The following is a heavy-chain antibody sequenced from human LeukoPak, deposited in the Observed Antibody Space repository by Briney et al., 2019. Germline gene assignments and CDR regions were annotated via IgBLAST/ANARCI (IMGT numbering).Heavy chain of an antibody. CDR2: ISANNGDT. Sequence: ASVKVSCKASGYTFTSYGINWGRQAPGQGLEWMGWISANNGDTNYAQNLQSRVTMTTDKSTSTAYMELRSLRSDDTAVYYCARGVWSDYWGQGTLDTVSS. D-gene: IGHD2-8*01. J-gene: IGHJ4*02. CDR3: ARGVWSDY. CDR1: GYTFTSYG. V-gene: IGHV1-18*01.